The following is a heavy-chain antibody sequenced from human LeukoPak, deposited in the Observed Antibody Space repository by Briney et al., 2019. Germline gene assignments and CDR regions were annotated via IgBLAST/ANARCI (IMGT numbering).Heavy chain of an antibody. V-gene: IGHV4-34*01. CDR1: GGSISSYY. Sequence: PSETLSLTCTVSGGSISSYYWSWIRQPPGKGLEWIGEINHSGSTNYNPSLKSRVTISVDTSKNQFSLKLSSVTAADTAVYYCARLGFWDYYDSSGSEDYWGQGTLVTVSS. D-gene: IGHD3-22*01. CDR2: INHSGST. J-gene: IGHJ4*02. CDR3: ARLGFWDYYDSSGSEDY.